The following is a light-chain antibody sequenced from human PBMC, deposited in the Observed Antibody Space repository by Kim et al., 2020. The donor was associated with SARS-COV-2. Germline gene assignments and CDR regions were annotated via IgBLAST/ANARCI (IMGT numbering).Light chain of an antibody. CDR3: QQYSDSLWT. CDR1: QTLRNNY. CDR2: SAT. J-gene: IGKJ1*01. Sequence: SPGERATRSCMASQTLRNNYLGWYQQSPGQAPRLLLFSATRRLAGVPDRCSGSVSGTDFTLTISRVEPEDLAVYYCQQYSDSLWTFGQGTKVDIK. V-gene: IGKV3-20*01.